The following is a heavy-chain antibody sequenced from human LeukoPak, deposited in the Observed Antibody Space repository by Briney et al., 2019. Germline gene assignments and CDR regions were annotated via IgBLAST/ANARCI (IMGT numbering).Heavy chain of an antibody. CDR3: ATDAHNWNYGYYYYMDV. V-gene: IGHV1-24*01. CDR2: FDPEDGET. CDR1: GYTFTSYG. D-gene: IGHD1-7*01. J-gene: IGHJ6*03. Sequence: GASVKVSCKASGYTFTSYGISWVRQAPGQGLEWMGGFDPEDGETIYAQKFQGRVTMTEDTSTDTAYMELSSLRSEDTAVYYCATDAHNWNYGYYYYMDVWGKGTTVTVSS.